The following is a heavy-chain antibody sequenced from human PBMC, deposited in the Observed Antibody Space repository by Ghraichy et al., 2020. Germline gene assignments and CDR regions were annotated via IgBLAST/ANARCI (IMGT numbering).Heavy chain of an antibody. CDR3: ARGRYHDSSGAGAYKGVDV. Sequence: GGSLRLSCAASGFTFTSYSIHWVRQAPGKGLEWVAVILYDGNTKDYADSVKGRFTISRDDSKNTLYLQLNSLRAEDTAVYYCARGRYHDSSGAGAYKGVDVWGQGTTVTVSS. CDR2: ILYDGNTK. J-gene: IGHJ6*02. CDR1: GFTFTSYS. V-gene: IGHV3-30-3*01. D-gene: IGHD3-22*01.